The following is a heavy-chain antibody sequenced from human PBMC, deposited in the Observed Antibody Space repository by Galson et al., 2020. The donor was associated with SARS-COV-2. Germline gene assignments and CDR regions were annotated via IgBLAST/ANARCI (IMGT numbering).Heavy chain of an antibody. Sequence: ASVKVTCKVSGYTHTELSMHWVRQAPGKGLEWMGGFDPEDGETIDAQKFQGRVTMTEDTSTDTAYMELSSLRSEDTAVYYCATSTAVAANYWFDPWGQGTLVTVSS. CDR2: FDPEDGET. CDR3: ATSTAVAANYWFDP. J-gene: IGHJ5*02. D-gene: IGHD6-19*01. CDR1: GYTHTELS. V-gene: IGHV1-24*01.